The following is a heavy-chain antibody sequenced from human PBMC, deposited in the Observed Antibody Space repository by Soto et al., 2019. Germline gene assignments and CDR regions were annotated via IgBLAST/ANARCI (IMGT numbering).Heavy chain of an antibody. Sequence: XGSLRLSCAASGFTFSSFALHWVRQAPRKGLEYISGVRGNGDPPFYADSVKGRFTISRDNSQKTFYLQMTALNVDDTAVYYCVKSRGGNNFDFFDWGQGTLVTVSS. D-gene: IGHD5-12*01. V-gene: IGHV3-64D*06. J-gene: IGHJ4*02. CDR1: GFTFSSFA. CDR3: VKSRGGNNFDFFD. CDR2: VRGNGDPP.